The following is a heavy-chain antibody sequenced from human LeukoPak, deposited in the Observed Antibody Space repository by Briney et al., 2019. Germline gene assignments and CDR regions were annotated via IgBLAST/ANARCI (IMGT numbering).Heavy chain of an antibody. J-gene: IGHJ4*02. D-gene: IGHD4-17*01. V-gene: IGHV3-48*04. Sequence: GGSLRLSCAASGFTFSSYWMSWVRQAPGKGLEWVSYISSSGSTIYYADSVKGRFTISRDNAKNSLYLQMNSLRAEDTAVYYCARDFLNYGDLTRNFDYWGQGTLVTVSS. CDR2: ISSSGSTI. CDR1: GFTFSSYW. CDR3: ARDFLNYGDLTRNFDY.